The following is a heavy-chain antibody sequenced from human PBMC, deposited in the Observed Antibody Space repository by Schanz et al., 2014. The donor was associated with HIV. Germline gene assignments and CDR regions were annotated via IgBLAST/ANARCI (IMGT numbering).Heavy chain of an antibody. CDR1: GFSFDTFG. J-gene: IGHJ6*02. V-gene: IGHV3-30*03. D-gene: IGHD3-3*01. CDR3: TRGRFLERGGMDV. CDR2: ISYDGTNK. Sequence: QVQLVESGGGVVQPGRSLRLSCAGSGFSFDTFGIHWVRQAPGKGLEWVAVISYDGTNKKFADSVKGRFTISRDNSKNTLYLQMKSLRPEDTAVYFCTRGRFLERGGMDVWGQGTAVTVSS.